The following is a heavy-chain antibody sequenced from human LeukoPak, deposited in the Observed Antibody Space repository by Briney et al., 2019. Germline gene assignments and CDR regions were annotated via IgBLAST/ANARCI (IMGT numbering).Heavy chain of an antibody. D-gene: IGHD6-6*01. CDR3: ARGDLVVPFDY. Sequence: GGSLRLSCAASGFTFSNYVMHWVRQAPGKGLEWVAVISYDGSNKYYADSVKGRFTISRDNSKNTLYLQMNSLRAEDTSVYYCARGDLVVPFDYWGQGTLVTVSS. J-gene: IGHJ4*02. CDR2: ISYDGSNK. CDR1: GFTFSNYV. V-gene: IGHV3-30-3*01.